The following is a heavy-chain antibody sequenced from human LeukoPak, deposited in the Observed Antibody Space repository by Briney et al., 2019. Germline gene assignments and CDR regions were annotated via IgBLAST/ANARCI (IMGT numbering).Heavy chain of an antibody. V-gene: IGHV4-4*07. D-gene: IGHD2-21*02. Sequence: SETLSLTCTVSGGSISSYYWSWIPQPAGKGLEWIGRIYTSGSTNYNPSLKSRVTMSVDTSKNQFSLKLSSVTAADTAVYYCARDPVAYCGGDCYSVNWFDPWGQGTLVTVSS. CDR3: ARDPVAYCGGDCYSVNWFDP. CDR1: GGSISSYY. CDR2: IYTSGST. J-gene: IGHJ5*02.